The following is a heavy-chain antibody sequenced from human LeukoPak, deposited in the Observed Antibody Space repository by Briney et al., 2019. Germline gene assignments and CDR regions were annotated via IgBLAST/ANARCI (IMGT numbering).Heavy chain of an antibody. J-gene: IGHJ5*02. CDR2: INPNSGGT. CDR1: GYTFTGNY. V-gene: IGHV1-2*02. Sequence: ASVKVSCKASGYTFTGNYMHWVRQAPGQGLEWMGWINPNSGGTNYAQKFQGRVTMTRDTSISTAYMELSRLRSDDTAVYYCARVPRVVTSRAWFDPWGQGTLVTVSS. D-gene: IGHD4-23*01. CDR3: ARVPRVVTSRAWFDP.